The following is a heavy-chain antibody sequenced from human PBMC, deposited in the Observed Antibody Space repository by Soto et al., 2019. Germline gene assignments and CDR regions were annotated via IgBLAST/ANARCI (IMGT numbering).Heavy chain of an antibody. Sequence: SETLSLTCAVSGYSISSGYYWGWIRQPPGKGLEWIGSIYHSGNTYYNPSLKSRVTISVDTSKNQFSLKLSSVTAADTAVYYCARDRGTYCGGDCFSGWAFDIWGQGTMVTVSS. CDR1: GYSISSGYY. CDR2: IYHSGNT. J-gene: IGHJ3*02. V-gene: IGHV4-38-2*02. D-gene: IGHD2-21*02. CDR3: ARDRGTYCGGDCFSGWAFDI.